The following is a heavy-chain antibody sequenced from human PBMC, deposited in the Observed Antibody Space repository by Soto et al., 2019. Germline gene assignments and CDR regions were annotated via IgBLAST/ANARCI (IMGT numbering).Heavy chain of an antibody. CDR3: ARGQEGIVATH. CDR2: IKDGGVT. CDR1: GXXXXXXX. Sequence: QVHLQQWGAGLLKPSETLSLTCAVXGXXXXXXXXXXXXXPXGKGLEWIGEIKDGGVTNYSPSLKGXXXMSXXXXXXXXXXXXXXXXXXXXAXYYCARGQEGIVATHWDQGTLVTVSS. J-gene: IGHJ4*02. D-gene: IGHD5-12*01. V-gene: IGHV4-34*01.